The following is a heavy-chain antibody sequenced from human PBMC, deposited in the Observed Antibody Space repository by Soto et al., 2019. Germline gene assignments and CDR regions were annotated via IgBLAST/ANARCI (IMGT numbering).Heavy chain of an antibody. D-gene: IGHD2-2*01. CDR3: AREYGTSCYVEFVCYYYGMDV. CDR2: ISYDGSNK. CDR1: GFTFSSYA. Sequence: QVQLVESGGGVVQPGRSLRLSCAASGFTFSSYAMHWVRQAPGKGLEWVAVISYDGSNKYYADSVKGRFTISRDNSKNTLYLQMNSLRAEDTAVYYCAREYGTSCYVEFVCYYYGMDVWGQGTTVTVSS. V-gene: IGHV3-30-3*01. J-gene: IGHJ6*02.